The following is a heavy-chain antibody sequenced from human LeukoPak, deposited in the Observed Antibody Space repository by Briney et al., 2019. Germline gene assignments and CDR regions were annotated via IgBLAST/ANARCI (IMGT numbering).Heavy chain of an antibody. CDR3: ASVRRGGRDY. D-gene: IGHD2-15*01. V-gene: IGHV1-69*13. CDR2: IIPIFGTA. J-gene: IGHJ4*02. Sequence: SVKVSCKASGGTFSSYAISWVRQAPGQGLEWTGGIIPIFGTANYAQKFQGRVTITADESTSTAYMELSSLRSEDTAVYYCASVRRGGRDYWGQGTLVTVSS. CDR1: GGTFSSYA.